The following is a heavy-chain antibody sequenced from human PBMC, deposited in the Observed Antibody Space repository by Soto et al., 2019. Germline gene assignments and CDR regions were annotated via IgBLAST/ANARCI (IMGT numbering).Heavy chain of an antibody. J-gene: IGHJ6*04. V-gene: IGHV3-30*18. CDR1: GFNFSSSD. D-gene: IGHD1-26*01. CDR3: SKALFVAPPWEANVTQFALDV. Sequence: GGALRLSSAASGFNFSSSDIPWVRETLGKGQEWVAVISYDGRKTYYEAPVKGRFTISTDNSKNTLSLHMTRLTGEDTASYYCSKALFVAPPWEANVTQFALDVWGEVTSVTGSS. CDR2: ISYDGRKT.